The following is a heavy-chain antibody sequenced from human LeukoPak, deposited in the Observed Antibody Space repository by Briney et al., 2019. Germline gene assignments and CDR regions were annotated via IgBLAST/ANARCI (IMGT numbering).Heavy chain of an antibody. CDR3: AQPGITVAGNSPNYYFMDV. J-gene: IGHJ6*03. CDR1: GFTFSSYA. D-gene: IGHD6-19*01. CDR2: ISDSGGGT. V-gene: IGHV3-23*01. Sequence: GGSLRLSCAASGFTFSSYAMTWVRQAPGKGLEGVATISDSGGGTYYADSVKGRFTISRDNSENTLYLQMNSLRAEDTAVYYCAQPGITVAGNSPNYYFMDVWGKGATVTVSS.